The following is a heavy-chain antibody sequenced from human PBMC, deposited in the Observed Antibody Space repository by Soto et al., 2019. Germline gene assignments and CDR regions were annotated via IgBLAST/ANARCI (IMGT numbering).Heavy chain of an antibody. J-gene: IGHJ6*02. CDR1: GFTFSSYA. CDR3: SIEQAGIAAAVNDYYYGMDV. V-gene: IGHV3-30-3*01. Sequence: HPGGSLRLSCAASGFTFSSYAMHWVRQAPGKGLEWVAVISYDGSNKYYADSVKGRFTISRDNSKNTLYLQMNSLRAEDTAVYYCSIEQAGIAAAVNDYYYGMDVWGQGTTVTVSS. CDR2: ISYDGSNK. D-gene: IGHD6-13*01.